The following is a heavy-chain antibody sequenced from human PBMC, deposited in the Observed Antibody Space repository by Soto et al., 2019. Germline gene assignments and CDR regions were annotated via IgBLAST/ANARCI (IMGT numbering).Heavy chain of an antibody. Sequence: GGSLRLSCAASGFTFSSYGMHWVRQAPGKGLEWVAVIWYDGSNKYYADSVKGRFTISRDNSKNTLYLQMNSLRAEDTAVYYCASLHCSSTSCRDPFDIWGQGTMVTVSS. D-gene: IGHD2-2*01. CDR1: GFTFSSYG. V-gene: IGHV3-33*01. CDR2: IWYDGSNK. CDR3: ASLHCSSTSCRDPFDI. J-gene: IGHJ3*02.